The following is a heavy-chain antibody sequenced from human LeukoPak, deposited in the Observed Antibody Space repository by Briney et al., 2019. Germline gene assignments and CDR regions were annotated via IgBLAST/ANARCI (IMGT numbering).Heavy chain of an antibody. J-gene: IGHJ4*02. V-gene: IGHV4-59*08. CDR2: IYYGGST. D-gene: IGHD3-22*01. CDR3: ARRRDYYDSSGYDY. Sequence: SETLSLTCTVSGGSISSYYWSWIRQPPGKGLEWIGYIYYGGSTNYNPSLKSRVTISVDTSKNQFSLKLSSVTAADTAVYYCARRRDYYDSSGYDYWGQGTLVTVSS. CDR1: GGSISSYY.